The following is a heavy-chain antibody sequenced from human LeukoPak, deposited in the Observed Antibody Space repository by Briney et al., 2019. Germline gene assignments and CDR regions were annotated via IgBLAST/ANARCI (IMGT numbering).Heavy chain of an antibody. D-gene: IGHD3-22*01. Sequence: ASVKVSCKASGYTFTSYYMHWVRQAPGQGLEWMGNINPSGGSTSYAQKFQGRVTMTTDTSTSTAYMELRSLRSDDTAVYYCASAAGYYDSSGYYLYWGQGTLVTVSS. CDR2: INPSGGST. V-gene: IGHV1-46*01. CDR3: ASAAGYYDSSGYYLY. CDR1: GYTFTSYY. J-gene: IGHJ4*02.